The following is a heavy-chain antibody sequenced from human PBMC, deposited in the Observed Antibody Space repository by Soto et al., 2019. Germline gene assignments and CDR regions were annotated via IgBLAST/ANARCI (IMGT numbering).Heavy chain of an antibody. Sequence: GSLRLSWAASGFTFSSYSMNWVRQAQGKGLEWVSSISSSSYIYYADSVKGRFTISRDNAKNSLYLQMNSLRAEDTAVYYCATPYCSSTSCHREYYGMDVWGQGTTVTGSS. CDR2: ISSSSYI. CDR3: ATPYCSSTSCHREYYGMDV. J-gene: IGHJ6*02. D-gene: IGHD2-2*01. V-gene: IGHV3-21*01. CDR1: GFTFSSYS.